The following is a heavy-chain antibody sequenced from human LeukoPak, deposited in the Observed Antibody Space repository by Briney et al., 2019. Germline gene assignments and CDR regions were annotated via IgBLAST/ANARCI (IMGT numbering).Heavy chain of an antibody. Sequence: GGSLRLSCAASGFPFRDYWMSWVRQAPGKGLEWVANIKHDGSEKYYVASVKGRFTISKDIPKNSLYLQMNSLRTEDTAVYVCVKDRGGYVKYKTFESWGPGTLVTVSS. J-gene: IGHJ4*02. CDR3: VKDRGGYVKYKTFES. CDR2: IKHDGSEK. CDR1: GFPFRDYW. D-gene: IGHD5-12*01. V-gene: IGHV3-7*01.